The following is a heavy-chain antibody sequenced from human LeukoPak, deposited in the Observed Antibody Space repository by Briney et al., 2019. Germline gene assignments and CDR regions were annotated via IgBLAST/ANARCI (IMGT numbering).Heavy chain of an antibody. CDR3: ARECSEYQLHTFDY. D-gene: IGHD2-2*01. Sequence: RPSETLSLTCTVSGGSINNYYLSWIRQPAGKGLEWIGRIYPNGGTTYNPSLKSRVTLSVDTSKNQFSLKLSSVTAADTAVYYCARECSEYQLHTFDYWGQGILVTVSS. CDR1: GGSINNYY. CDR2: IYPNGGT. V-gene: IGHV4-4*07. J-gene: IGHJ4*02.